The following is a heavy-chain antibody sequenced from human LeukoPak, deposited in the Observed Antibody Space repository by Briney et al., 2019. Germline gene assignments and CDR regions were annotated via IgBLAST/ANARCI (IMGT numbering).Heavy chain of an antibody. D-gene: IGHD3-22*01. Sequence: ASVKVSCKASGYTFTEYYLNWVRQAPGQGLEWMGIINPSGGSTSYAQKFQGRITMTRDTSTSTVYMELSSLRSEDTAVYYCARDFHDSSGPPRNFQHWGQGTLVTVSS. V-gene: IGHV1-46*01. CDR1: GYTFTEYY. CDR3: ARDFHDSSGPPRNFQH. J-gene: IGHJ1*01. CDR2: INPSGGST.